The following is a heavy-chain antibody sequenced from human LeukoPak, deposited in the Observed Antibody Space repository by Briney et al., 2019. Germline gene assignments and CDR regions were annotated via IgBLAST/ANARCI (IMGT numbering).Heavy chain of an antibody. CDR3: AGDTITMVRGVIDY. CDR2: INHSGST. J-gene: IGHJ4*02. CDR1: GGSFSGYY. Sequence: SETLSLTCAVYGGSFSGYYWSWIRQPPGEGLEWIGEINHSGSTNYNPSPKSRVTISVDTSKNQFSLKLSSVTAADTAVYYCAGDTITMVRGVIDYWGQGTLVTVSS. V-gene: IGHV4-34*01. D-gene: IGHD3-10*01.